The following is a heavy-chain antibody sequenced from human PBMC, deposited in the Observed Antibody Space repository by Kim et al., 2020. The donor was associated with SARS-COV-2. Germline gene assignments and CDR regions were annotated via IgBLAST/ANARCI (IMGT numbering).Heavy chain of an antibody. D-gene: IGHD3-10*01. V-gene: IGHV4-31*03. CDR2: IYYSGST. CDR3: ARDSGRELQYAFDI. Sequence: SETLSLTCTVSGGSISSGGYYWSWIRQHPGKGLEWIGYIYYSGSTYYNPSLKSRVTISVDTSKNQFSLKLSSVTAADTAVYYCARDSGRELQYAFDIWGQGTMVTVSS. CDR1: GGSISSGGYY. J-gene: IGHJ3*02.